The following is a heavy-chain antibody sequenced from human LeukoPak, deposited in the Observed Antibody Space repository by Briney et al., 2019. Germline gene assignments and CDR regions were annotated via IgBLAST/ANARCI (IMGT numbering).Heavy chain of an antibody. D-gene: IGHD6-19*01. CDR2: ISYDGSNK. J-gene: IGHJ4*02. CDR3: ARVPVVAGI. V-gene: IGHV3-30-3*01. Sequence: GGSLRLSCAASGFTFNSYAMHWVRQAPGKGLEWVAVISYDGSNKYYADSVKGRFTISRDNSKNTLYLQMNSLRAEDTAVYYCARVPVVAGIWGQGTLVTVSS. CDR1: GFTFNSYA.